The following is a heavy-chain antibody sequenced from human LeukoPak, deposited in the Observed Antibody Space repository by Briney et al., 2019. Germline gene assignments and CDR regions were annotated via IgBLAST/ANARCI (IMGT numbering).Heavy chain of an antibody. V-gene: IGHV3-23*01. CDR3: AKARVYSDDY. Sequence: PGGSLRLSCAASGFTFSSYAMSWVRQAPGKGLEWVSTIIVTGGSTYYADSVKGRFTISRDNSKNTLYLQMNSLRAEDTAVYYCAKARVYSDDYWGQGTLVTVSS. J-gene: IGHJ4*02. D-gene: IGHD6-6*01. CDR2: IIVTGGST. CDR1: GFTFSSYA.